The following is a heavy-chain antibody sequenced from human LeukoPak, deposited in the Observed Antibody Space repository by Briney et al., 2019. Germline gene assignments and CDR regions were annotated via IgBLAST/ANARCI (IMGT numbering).Heavy chain of an antibody. J-gene: IGHJ3*01. CDR2: ISGSAGST. D-gene: IGHD6-19*01. Sequence: GGSLRLSCAASEFTFSNYAMSWVRQAPGKGLEWVSGISGSAGSTYYADSVKGRFSISRDNSKNTVYLQMNRLRAEDTAAYYCAKDLAYRSGWFLGAFDVWGQGTMVTVSS. V-gene: IGHV3-23*01. CDR1: EFTFSNYA. CDR3: AKDLAYRSGWFLGAFDV.